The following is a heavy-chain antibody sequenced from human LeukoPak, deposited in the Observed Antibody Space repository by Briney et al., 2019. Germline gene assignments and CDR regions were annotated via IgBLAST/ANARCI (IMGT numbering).Heavy chain of an antibody. J-gene: IGHJ6*02. CDR1: GGSFSGYY. D-gene: IGHD4-11*01. Sequence: PSETLSLTCAVYGGSFSGYYWSWIRQPPGKGLEWIGEINHSGSTNYNPSLKSRVTISVDTSKNQFSLKLSSVTAADTAVYYCAAVTPFGYYGMDVWGQGTTVTVSS. CDR3: AAVTPFGYYGMDV. V-gene: IGHV4-34*01. CDR2: INHSGST.